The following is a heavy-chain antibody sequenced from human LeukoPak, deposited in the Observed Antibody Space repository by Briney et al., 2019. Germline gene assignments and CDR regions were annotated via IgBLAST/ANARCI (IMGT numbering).Heavy chain of an antibody. V-gene: IGHV3-53*01. Sequence: PGGSLRLSCAASGFTVSSNYMSWVRQAPGKGLEWVSLIYSGGSTYYADSVKGRFTISRDNSKNTLYLLMNSLRAEDTAVYYCARSQWELRSGDAFDIWGQGTMVTVSS. J-gene: IGHJ3*02. CDR3: ARSQWELRSGDAFDI. CDR2: IYSGGST. D-gene: IGHD1-26*01. CDR1: GFTVSSNY.